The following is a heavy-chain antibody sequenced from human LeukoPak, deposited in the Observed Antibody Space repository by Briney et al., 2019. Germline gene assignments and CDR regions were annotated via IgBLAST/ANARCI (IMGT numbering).Heavy chain of an antibody. CDR1: GFTFSNAW. J-gene: IGHJ3*02. CDR3: TTRFTMVRGVIIPDAFDI. CDR2: IKSKTDGGTT. D-gene: IGHD3-10*01. V-gene: IGHV3-15*01. Sequence: PGGSLRLSCAASGFTFSNAWMSWVRQGPGKGLEWVVRIKSKTDGGTTDYAASVKGRLTISRDESKTTLYLQMNSLKTEDTAVYYCTTRFTMVRGVIIPDAFDIWGQGTMVTVSS.